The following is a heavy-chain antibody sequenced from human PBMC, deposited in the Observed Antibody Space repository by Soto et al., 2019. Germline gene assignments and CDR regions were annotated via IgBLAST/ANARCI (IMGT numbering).Heavy chain of an antibody. D-gene: IGHD1-7*01. V-gene: IGHV1-2*04. J-gene: IGHJ3*02. CDR3: ARGPFRWNWNYAGYAFDI. Sequence: ASVKVSCKASGYTFTGYYMRWVRQAPGQGLEWMGWINPNSGGTNYAQKFQGWVTMTRDTSISTAYMELSRLRSDDTAVYYCARGPFRWNWNYAGYAFDIWGQGTMVTVSS. CDR1: GYTFTGYY. CDR2: INPNSGGT.